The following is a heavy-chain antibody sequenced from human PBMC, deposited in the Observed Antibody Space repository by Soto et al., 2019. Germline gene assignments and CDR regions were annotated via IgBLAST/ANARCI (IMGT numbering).Heavy chain of an antibody. CDR3: ARYSSSHYYYYYGMDV. V-gene: IGHV5-10-1*01. CDR1: GYSFTSYW. CDR2: IDPSDSYT. J-gene: IGHJ6*02. D-gene: IGHD6-6*01. Sequence: GESLKISCKGSGYSFTSYWISRVRQMPGKGLEWMGRIDPSDSYTNYSPSFQGHVTISADKSISTAYLQWSSLKASDTAMYYCARYSSSHYYYYYGMDVWGHGTTVTVSS.